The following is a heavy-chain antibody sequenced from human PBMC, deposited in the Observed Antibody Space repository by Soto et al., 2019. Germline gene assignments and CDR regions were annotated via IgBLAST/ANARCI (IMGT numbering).Heavy chain of an antibody. Sequence: SETLSLTCTVSGGSISSSSHFWGWVRQPPGKGLEWIGTIYFTGNTYYTPSLKSRLTMSIDTSKNEFSLRLNSVTAADTAVYYCAGQTFTIAAASYGRSNWFDPWGPGTLVTVSS. CDR2: IYFTGNT. CDR3: AGQTFTIAAASYGRSNWFDP. V-gene: IGHV4-39*01. CDR1: GGSISSSSHF. J-gene: IGHJ5*02. D-gene: IGHD6-25*01.